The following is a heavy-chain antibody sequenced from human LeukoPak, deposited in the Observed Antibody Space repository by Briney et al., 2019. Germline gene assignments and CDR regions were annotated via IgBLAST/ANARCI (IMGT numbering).Heavy chain of an antibody. D-gene: IGHD3-22*01. Sequence: GGSLRLSCAASGFTFSSYSMNWVRQAPGKGLEWVAVIWYDGSNKYYADSVKGRFTISRDNSKSTLYLQMNSLRAEDTAVYYCARESGPHYYDSSGYPTYWGQGTLVTVSS. J-gene: IGHJ4*02. CDR1: GFTFSSYS. V-gene: IGHV3-33*08. CDR2: IWYDGSNK. CDR3: ARESGPHYYDSSGYPTY.